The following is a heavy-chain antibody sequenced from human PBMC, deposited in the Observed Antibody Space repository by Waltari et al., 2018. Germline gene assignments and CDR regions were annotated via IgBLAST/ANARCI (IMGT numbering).Heavy chain of an antibody. V-gene: IGHV3-7*04. CDR2: INDDEKEK. J-gene: IGHJ4*02. CDR3: ARGEEGYGEAYY. CDR1: GFTFNKYW. D-gene: IGHD3-10*01. Sequence: EVQLVESGGGLVQPGGSLSLSCAASGFTFNKYWMTWVRTAPGKGREGVANINDDEKEKYHGDSVKGRFTISRDNTKKSLDLQMNSRRVDDTAVYYWARGEEGYGEAYYWGQGTLVTVSS.